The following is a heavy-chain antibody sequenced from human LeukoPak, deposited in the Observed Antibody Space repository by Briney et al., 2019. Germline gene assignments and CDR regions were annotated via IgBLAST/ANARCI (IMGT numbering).Heavy chain of an antibody. CDR1: GFTFSSYS. CDR2: ISSSSSYI. J-gene: IGHJ4*02. D-gene: IGHD1-26*01. Sequence: GGSLRLSCAAPGFTFSSYSMNWVRQAPGKGLEWVSSISSSSSYIYYADSVKGRFTISRDNAKNSLYLQMNSLRAEDTAVYYCARSGIVGATIDYWGQGTLVTVSS. CDR3: ARSGIVGATIDY. V-gene: IGHV3-21*01.